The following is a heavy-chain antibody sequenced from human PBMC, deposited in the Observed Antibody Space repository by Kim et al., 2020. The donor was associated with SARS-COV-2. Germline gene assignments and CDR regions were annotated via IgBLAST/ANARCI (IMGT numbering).Heavy chain of an antibody. D-gene: IGHD1-26*01. CDR2: IYYSGNT. V-gene: IGHV4-39*01. Sequence: SETLSLTCTVSGGSISSSSYYWGWIRQPPGKGLEWIGSIYYSGNTYYNPSLKSRVTISVDTSKNQFSLKLSSLTAADTAVYYCARQGLEWGLRGPLKVDFEYWGQGILVTVSS. CDR3: ARQGLEWGLRGPLKVDFEY. J-gene: IGHJ4*02. CDR1: GGSISSSSYY.